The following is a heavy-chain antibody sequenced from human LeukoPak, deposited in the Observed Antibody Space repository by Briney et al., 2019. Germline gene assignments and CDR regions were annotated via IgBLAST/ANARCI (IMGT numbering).Heavy chain of an antibody. V-gene: IGHV4-34*01. CDR2: INHSGST. CDR1: GGSFSGYY. Sequence: SETLSLTCAVYGGSFSGYYWSWIRQPPGKGLEWIGEINHSGSTNYNPSLKSRVTISVDTSKNQFSLKLSSVTAADTAVYYCASTQITMVRGAYFFDYWGQGTLVTVSS. D-gene: IGHD3-10*01. J-gene: IGHJ4*02. CDR3: ASTQITMVRGAYFFDY.